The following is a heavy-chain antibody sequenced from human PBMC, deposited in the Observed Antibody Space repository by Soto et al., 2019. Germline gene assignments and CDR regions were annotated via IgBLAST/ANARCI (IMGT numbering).Heavy chain of an antibody. CDR2: ISTYSGNI. J-gene: IGHJ4*02. CDR3: ARDNGYYDL. CDR1: GYTFSSYS. V-gene: IGHV1-18*04. Sequence: QIQMLQSGAEVTQPGASVKISCKTSGYTFSSYSVSWVRQVPGQGLEWMAWISTYSGNIHYAERVQGRVTVTFDKSARTAFMEMWGLTSDDTAVYFCARDNGYYDLWGQGTLVTVSS.